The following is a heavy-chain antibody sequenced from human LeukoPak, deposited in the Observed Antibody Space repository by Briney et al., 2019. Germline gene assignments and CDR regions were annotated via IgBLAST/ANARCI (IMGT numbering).Heavy chain of an antibody. V-gene: IGHV3-7*01. Sequence: GGSLRLSCAASGFTFSSYSMSWVRQAPGKGLEWVANIKQDGSEKYYVDSVKGRFTISRDNAKNSLYLQMNSLRAEDTAVYYCAREKLTRGYSWGQGTLVTVSS. D-gene: IGHD3-22*01. CDR3: AREKLTRGYS. CDR1: GFTFSSYS. J-gene: IGHJ4*02. CDR2: IKQDGSEK.